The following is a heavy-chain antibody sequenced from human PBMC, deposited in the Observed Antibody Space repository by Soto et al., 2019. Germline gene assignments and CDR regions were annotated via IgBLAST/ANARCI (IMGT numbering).Heavy chain of an antibody. CDR2: ISGSGGST. D-gene: IGHD3-3*01. V-gene: IGHV3-23*01. CDR3: ARDRVPRYDFCSGHPSYYYHGLDV. J-gene: IGHJ6*01. CDR1: WGKCVGYG. Sequence: GVLLRLCSTVAWGKCVGYGRSWVRPAPGKGLEWVSAISGSGGSTYYADSVKGRFTISRDNSKNTLYLQMNSLRAEDTAVYYCARDRVPRYDFCSGHPSYYYHGLDVWGQAPLVNVSS.